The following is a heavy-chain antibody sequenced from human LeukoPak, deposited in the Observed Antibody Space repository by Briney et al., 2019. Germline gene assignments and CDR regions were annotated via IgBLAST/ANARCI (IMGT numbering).Heavy chain of an antibody. Sequence: GRCLRLSCAASGFTFSSYAMHWVRQAPGKGLEWVAVISYDGSNKYYADSEKGRFTISRDNSKNTLYLQMNSLRAEDTAVYYCAREYYDILTGLGGLDYWGQGTLVTVSS. V-gene: IGHV3-30*04. CDR3: AREYYDILTGLGGLDY. D-gene: IGHD3-9*01. CDR1: GFTFSSYA. CDR2: ISYDGSNK. J-gene: IGHJ4*02.